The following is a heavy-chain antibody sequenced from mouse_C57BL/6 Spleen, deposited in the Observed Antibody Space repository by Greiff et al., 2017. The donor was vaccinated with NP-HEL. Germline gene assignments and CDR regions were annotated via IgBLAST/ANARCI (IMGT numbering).Heavy chain of an antibody. V-gene: IGHV1-61*01. CDR1: GYTFTSYW. Sequence: QVQLQQPGAELVRPGSSVKLSCKASGYTFTSYWMDWVKQRPGQGLEWIGNIYPSDSETHYNQKFKDKATLTVDKYSSTAYMQLSSLTAEDSAVYYCARDGYGSSYEDYFDYWGQGTTLTVSS. CDR3: ARDGYGSSYEDYFDY. CDR2: IYPSDSET. D-gene: IGHD1-1*01. J-gene: IGHJ2*01.